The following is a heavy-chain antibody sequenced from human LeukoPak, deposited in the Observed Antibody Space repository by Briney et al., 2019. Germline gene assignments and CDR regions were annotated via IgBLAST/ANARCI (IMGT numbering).Heavy chain of an antibody. CDR3: ARVGVPQYAFDI. V-gene: IGHV3-74*01. CDR1: GFTFSSYW. CDR2: INSDGRIT. J-gene: IGHJ3*02. Sequence: GGSLRLSCVASGFTFSSYWMHWVRQVPGKGPVWVSRINSDGRITSYADSVKGRFTISRDNAKNTLYLQMNSLRAKDTAVYSCARVGVPQYAFDIWGQGTWVTVSP. D-gene: IGHD2-2*01.